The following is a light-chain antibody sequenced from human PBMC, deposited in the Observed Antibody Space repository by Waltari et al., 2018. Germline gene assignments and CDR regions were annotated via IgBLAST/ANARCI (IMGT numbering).Light chain of an antibody. Sequence: DIVMTQSPDYLAVSRGERATIHCNSSQSVLYSSDNKNYFSWYQQKAGQPPKLIINWASTRESGVSDRFSGSGSGTDFTLTISSLQAEDVAVYYCQQFYSSPLTFGGGTKVEIK. V-gene: IGKV4-1*01. CDR1: QSVLYSSDNKNY. CDR3: QQFYSSPLT. CDR2: WAS. J-gene: IGKJ4*01.